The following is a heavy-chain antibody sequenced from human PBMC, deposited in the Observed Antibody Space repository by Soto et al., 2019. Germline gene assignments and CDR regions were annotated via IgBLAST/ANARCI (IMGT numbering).Heavy chain of an antibody. Sequence: QVQLVQSGAEVKKPGASVKVSCKASGYTFTGYYMHAVRQAPGQGLEWMGWINPNSGGTNYAQKFQGWVTMARDTSISTAYMELSRLRSDDTAVYYCARASSGYSKILDYWCQGTLVTVSS. J-gene: IGHJ4*02. CDR2: INPNSGGT. D-gene: IGHD3-22*01. CDR3: ARASSGYSKILDY. V-gene: IGHV1-2*04. CDR1: GYTFTGYY.